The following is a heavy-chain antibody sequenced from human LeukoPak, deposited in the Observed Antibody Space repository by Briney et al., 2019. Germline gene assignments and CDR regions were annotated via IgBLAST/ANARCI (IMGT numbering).Heavy chain of an antibody. CDR3: AKLTTVVTPRAFDI. Sequence: GESLKISCQGSGYIFTSYWIAWVRQMPGKGLEWMGIMFPGDSDTRYSPSFQGHVTISADKSINTAYLQWSSLKASDTAMYYCAKLTTVVTPRAFDIWGLGTLVTVSS. CDR1: GYIFTSYW. CDR2: MFPGDSDT. V-gene: IGHV5-51*01. D-gene: IGHD4-23*01. J-gene: IGHJ3*02.